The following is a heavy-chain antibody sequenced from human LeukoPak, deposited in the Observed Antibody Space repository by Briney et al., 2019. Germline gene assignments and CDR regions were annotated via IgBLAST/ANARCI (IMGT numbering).Heavy chain of an antibody. CDR2: IKSKTDGGTT. Sequence: PGGSLRLSCAASGFTFTNAWMNWVRQAPGKGLEWVGRIKSKTDGGTTDYAAPVKGRFTISRDDSKNTLYLQMNSLNSEDTAVYYCTTNGRNSSLDYWGQGTLVTVSS. V-gene: IGHV3-15*01. CDR3: TTNGRNSSLDY. D-gene: IGHD2-2*01. J-gene: IGHJ4*02. CDR1: GFTFTNAW.